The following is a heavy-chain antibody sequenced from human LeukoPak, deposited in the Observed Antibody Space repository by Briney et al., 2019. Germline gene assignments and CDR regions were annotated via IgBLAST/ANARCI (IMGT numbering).Heavy chain of an antibody. Sequence: GGSLRLSCAASGFTSSSYSMNWVRQAPGKGLEWVSYISSSSSTIYYADSVKGRFTISRDNAKNSLYLQMNSLRAEDTAVYYCARDLVEALDDYWGQGTLVTVSS. D-gene: IGHD3-3*01. V-gene: IGHV3-48*04. CDR1: GFTSSSYS. CDR2: ISSSSSTI. CDR3: ARDLVEALDDY. J-gene: IGHJ4*02.